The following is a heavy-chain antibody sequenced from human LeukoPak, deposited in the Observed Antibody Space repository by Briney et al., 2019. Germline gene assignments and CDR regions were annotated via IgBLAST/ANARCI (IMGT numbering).Heavy chain of an antibody. D-gene: IGHD2-15*01. CDR2: ISAYNGNT. Sequence: ASVKVSCKASGYTFTSYGISWVRQAPGQGLEWMGWISAYNGNTNYAQKLQGRVTMTTDTSTSTAYMELRSLRSDDTAVYYCARDQSGYCSGGSCYSLDYWGQGTLVTVSS. CDR3: ARDQSGYCSGGSCYSLDY. V-gene: IGHV1-18*01. J-gene: IGHJ4*02. CDR1: GYTFTSYG.